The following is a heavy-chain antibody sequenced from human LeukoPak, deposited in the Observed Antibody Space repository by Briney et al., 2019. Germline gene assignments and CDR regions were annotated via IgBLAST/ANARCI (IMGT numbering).Heavy chain of an antibody. V-gene: IGHV1-8*01. CDR2: MNPNTGNT. CDR1: GYTLTSYD. CDR3: AREGRVVVAAKAWRYYFDY. J-gene: IGHJ4*02. Sequence: GASVKVSCKASGYTLTSYDINWVRQATGQGLEWMGWMNPNTGNTGYAQNFQGRVTMTRNTSISTAYMELSSLRSEDTAVYFCAREGRVVVAAKAWRYYFDYWGQGTLVTVSS. D-gene: IGHD2-15*01.